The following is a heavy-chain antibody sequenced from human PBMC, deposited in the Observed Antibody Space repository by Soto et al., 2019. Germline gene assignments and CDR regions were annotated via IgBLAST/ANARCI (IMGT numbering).Heavy chain of an antibody. CDR2: IYHSGST. CDR1: GYSVSSGYY. D-gene: IGHD6-13*01. CDR3: ARVSSSSWYALFDY. V-gene: IGHV4-38-2*01. J-gene: IGHJ4*02. Sequence: SDTLSLTCAFSGYSVSSGYYWGWIRPPPGKGLEWIGSIYHSGSTYYNPSLKSRVTISVDTSKNQFSLKLSSVTAADTAVYYCARVSSSSWYALFDYWGQRTLVTVSS.